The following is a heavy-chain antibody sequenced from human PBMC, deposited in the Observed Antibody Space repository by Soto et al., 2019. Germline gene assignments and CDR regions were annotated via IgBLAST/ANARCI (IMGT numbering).Heavy chain of an antibody. CDR2: IKQDGSEK. CDR3: ARDRLGIVVVPAAQHMDV. V-gene: IGHV3-7*01. CDR1: GFTFSSYW. J-gene: IGHJ6*03. Sequence: PGGSLRLSCAASGFTFSSYWMSWVRQAPGKGLEWVANIKQDGSEKYYVDSVKGRFTISRDNAKNSLYLQMNSLRDEDTAVYYCARDRLGIVVVPAAQHMDVWGKGTTVTVSS. D-gene: IGHD2-2*01.